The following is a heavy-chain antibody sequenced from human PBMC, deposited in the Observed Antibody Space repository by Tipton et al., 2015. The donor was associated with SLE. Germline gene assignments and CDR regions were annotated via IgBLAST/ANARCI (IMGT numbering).Heavy chain of an antibody. CDR1: GFTFSSYW. CDR2: IEEDGSEK. V-gene: IGHV3-7*01. CDR3: VIGGLTFDN. J-gene: IGHJ4*02. Sequence: GSLRLSCAASGFTFSSYWMCWVRQAPGKGLEWVANIEEDGSEKYHVDSVKGRFTISRDNAKNSLYLLINSLRAEDTAVNFCVIGGLTFDNWGQGALVTVSP.